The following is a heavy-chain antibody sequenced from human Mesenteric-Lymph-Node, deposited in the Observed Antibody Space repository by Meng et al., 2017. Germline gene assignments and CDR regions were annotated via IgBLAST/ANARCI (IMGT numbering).Heavy chain of an antibody. CDR2: ISGSGGST. D-gene: IGHD3-10*01. J-gene: IGHJ4*02. CDR3: AKDGWFGDLPYYFDY. Sequence: QLTVSGSGLGKPSQTLSLPCAVSGGSISSYAMSWVRQAPGKGLEWVSAISGSGGSTYYADSVKGRFTISRDNSKNTLYLQMNSLRAEDTAVYYCAKDGWFGDLPYYFDYWGQGTLVTVSS. V-gene: IGHV3-23*01. CDR1: GGSISSYA.